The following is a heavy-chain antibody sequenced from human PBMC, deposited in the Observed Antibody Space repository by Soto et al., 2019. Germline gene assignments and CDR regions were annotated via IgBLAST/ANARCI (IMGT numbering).Heavy chain of an antibody. D-gene: IGHD3-9*01. J-gene: IGHJ4*02. CDR1: GFTFSSYS. V-gene: IGHV3-21*01. Sequence: GGSLRLSCAASGFTFSSYSMNWVRQAPGKGLEWVSSISSSSSYIYYADSVKGRFTIPRDNAKNSLYLQMNSLRAEDTAVYYCARDYDILTGPDYWGQGTLVTVSS. CDR2: ISSSSSYI. CDR3: ARDYDILTGPDY.